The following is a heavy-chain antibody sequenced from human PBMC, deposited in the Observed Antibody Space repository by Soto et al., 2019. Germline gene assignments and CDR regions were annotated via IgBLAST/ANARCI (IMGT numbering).Heavy chain of an antibody. CDR1: GDTFSNYA. CDR2: IIPLFDSA. CDR3: AASTFQSGVSGYCHPEF. J-gene: IGHJ4*02. V-gene: IGHV1-69*06. Sequence: SVKVSCKSSGDTFSNYAISWVRQAPGQGLEWMGGIIPLFDSASYAQRSHDRVTITADKFTSTAYMELRSLTSEDTAVYYCAASTFQSGVSGYCHPEFWGQGTLVTVSP. D-gene: IGHD3-3*01.